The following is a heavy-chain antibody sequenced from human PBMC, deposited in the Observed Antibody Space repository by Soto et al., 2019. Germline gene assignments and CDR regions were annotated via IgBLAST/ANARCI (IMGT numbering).Heavy chain of an antibody. CDR2: FDPEDGET. CDR1: GYTLTELS. D-gene: IGHD6-13*01. Sequence: GSSVKVSCKVSGYTLTELSMHWVRHAPGKGLEWMGGFDPEDGETIYAQKFQGRVTMTEDTSTDTAYMELSSLRSEDTAVYYCATRSSASTTAAGTDYYGMDVWGQGTTVTVSS. J-gene: IGHJ6*02. V-gene: IGHV1-24*01. CDR3: ATRSSASTTAAGTDYYGMDV.